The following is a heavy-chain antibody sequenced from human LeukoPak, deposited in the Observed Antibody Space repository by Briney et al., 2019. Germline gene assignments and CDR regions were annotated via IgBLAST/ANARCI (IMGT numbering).Heavy chain of an antibody. J-gene: IGHJ6*02. V-gene: IGHV6-1*01. CDR1: GDSVSSHSAA. D-gene: IGHD1-1*01. CDR3: ATGTYYYFGLDV. CDR2: TYYRSKWYN. Sequence: SQTLSLTCAISGDSVSSHSAAWNWIRQSPSRGLEWLGRTYYRSKWYNDYAVSVKSRITINPDTSKNQFSLQLNSVTPEVTAVYYCATGTYYYFGLDVWGQGTTVSASS.